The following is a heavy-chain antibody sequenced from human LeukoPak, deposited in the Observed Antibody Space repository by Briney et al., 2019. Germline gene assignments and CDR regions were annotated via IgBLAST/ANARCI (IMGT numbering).Heavy chain of an antibody. CDR2: ISAYNGNT. V-gene: IGHV1-18*01. CDR1: GYTFTSYG. Sequence: ASVKVSCTASGYTFTSYGISWVRQAPGQGLEWMGWISAYNGNTNYAQKLQGRVTMTTDTSTSTAYMELRSLRSDDAAVYYCARDPPRIVVVVAATNYYGMDVWGQGTTVTVSS. CDR3: ARDPPRIVVVVAATNYYGMDV. D-gene: IGHD2-15*01. J-gene: IGHJ6*02.